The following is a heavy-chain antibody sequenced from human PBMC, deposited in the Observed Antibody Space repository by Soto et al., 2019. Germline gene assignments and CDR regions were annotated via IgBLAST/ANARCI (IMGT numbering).Heavy chain of an antibody. CDR2: ISYDGSNK. V-gene: IGHV3-30*18. D-gene: IGHD1-26*01. CDR3: AKGGVGSTSNAFDI. J-gene: IGHJ3*02. CDR1: GFTFRSYG. Sequence: PGGSLRLSCAASGFTFRSYGMHWVRQAPGEGLEWVAVISYDGSNKYYADSVKGRFTISRDNSKNTLYLQMNSLRAEDTAVYYCAKGGVGSTSNAFDIRGQGTMVTVSS.